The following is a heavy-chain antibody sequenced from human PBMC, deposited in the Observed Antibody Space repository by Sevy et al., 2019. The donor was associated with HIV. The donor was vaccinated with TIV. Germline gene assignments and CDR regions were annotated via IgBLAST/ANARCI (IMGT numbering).Heavy chain of an antibody. CDR3: ARRNTIAAAGKGPVGY. Sequence: ASVKVSCKASGYTFTSYDINWVRQATGQGLEWMGWMNPNSGNTGYAQTFQGRVTMTRNTSISTAYMELSSLRSEDTAVYYCARRNTIAAAGKGPVGYWGQGTLVTVSS. CDR2: MNPNSGNT. V-gene: IGHV1-8*01. CDR1: GYTFTSYD. D-gene: IGHD6-13*01. J-gene: IGHJ4*02.